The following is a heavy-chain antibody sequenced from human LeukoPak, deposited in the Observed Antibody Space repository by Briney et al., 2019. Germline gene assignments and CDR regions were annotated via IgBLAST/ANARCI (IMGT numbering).Heavy chain of an antibody. CDR1: GFTFSDYY. D-gene: IGHD6-6*01. J-gene: IGHJ4*02. Sequence: GGSLRLSCAASGFTFSDYYMSWIRQAPGKGLEWVSYISSSSSYTNYADSVKGRFTISRQNSKNTLYLQMNSLIAEDTAVYYCARGHWYSSSSFDSWGQGTLVTVSS. CDR3: ARGHWYSSSSFDS. CDR2: ISSSSSYT. V-gene: IGHV3-11*05.